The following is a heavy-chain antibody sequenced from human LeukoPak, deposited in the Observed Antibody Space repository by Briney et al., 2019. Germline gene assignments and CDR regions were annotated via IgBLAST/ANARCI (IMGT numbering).Heavy chain of an antibody. CDR2: LNPNRGNT. Sequence: ASVKVSCKASGYTFTSYDINWVGQATGQGLDGMGWLNPNRGNTGYAQKFQGRVTMTRNTSISTAYMELSSLRSEDTAVYYCARDIVVVVAATRDYYYYMDVWGKGTTVTVSS. CDR3: ARDIVVVVAATRDYYYYMDV. J-gene: IGHJ6*03. D-gene: IGHD2-15*01. CDR1: GYTFTSYD. V-gene: IGHV1-8*01.